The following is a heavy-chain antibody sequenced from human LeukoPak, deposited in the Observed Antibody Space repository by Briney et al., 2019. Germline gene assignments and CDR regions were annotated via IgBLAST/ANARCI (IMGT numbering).Heavy chain of an antibody. Sequence: SGPTLVNPTQTLTLTCSFSGFSLSTSGVGVGWIRQPPGKALEWLSLIYWDDDKRYSPSLKSRLTITKDTSKNQVVLTMTNMDPVDTATYYCAHIRDYNTSRDAFDIWGRGTMVTVSS. D-gene: IGHD3-9*01. V-gene: IGHV2-5*02. CDR3: AHIRDYNTSRDAFDI. CDR2: IYWDDDK. J-gene: IGHJ3*02. CDR1: GFSLSTSGVG.